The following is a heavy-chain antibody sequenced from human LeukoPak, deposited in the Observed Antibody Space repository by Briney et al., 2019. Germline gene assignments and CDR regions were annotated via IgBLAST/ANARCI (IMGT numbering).Heavy chain of an antibody. V-gene: IGHV3-30*02. CDR2: ISYVGSNR. CDR1: GLTFSSSG. CDR3: AKETRGSYSDY. Sequence: GGSLRLSCAASGLTFSSSGMQWVRQAPGKGLEWVAFISYVGSNRLYADSVKGRFTISRDNSKTTLYLQMNSLRAEDAAVYYCAKETRGSYSDYWGQGTLVTVSS. J-gene: IGHJ4*02. D-gene: IGHD5-12*01.